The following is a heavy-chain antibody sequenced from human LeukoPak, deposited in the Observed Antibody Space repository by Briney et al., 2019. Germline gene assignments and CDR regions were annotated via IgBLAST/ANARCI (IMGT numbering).Heavy chain of an antibody. CDR2: INYDGSGST. D-gene: IGHD3-9*01. CDR1: GGSISSSSYY. CDR3: ARLPTGYPNWFDP. J-gene: IGHJ5*02. Sequence: SETLSLTCTVSGGSISSSSYYWGWIRQPPGKGLEWIGNINYDGSGSTYYNPSLKSRVTISVDTSRSQFSLKLNSVTAADTAVYYCARLPTGYPNWFDPWGQGTLVTVSS. V-gene: IGHV4-39*01.